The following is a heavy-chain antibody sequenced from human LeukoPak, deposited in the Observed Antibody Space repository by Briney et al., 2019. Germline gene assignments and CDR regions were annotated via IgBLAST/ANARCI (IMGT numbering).Heavy chain of an antibody. Sequence: GASVKVSCKASGGTFSSYAISWVRQAPGQGLEWMGGIIPIFGTANYAQKFQGRVTITADKSTSTAYMELSSLRSEDTAVYYCARDSPNGSGSSRPVYYYYMDVWGKGTTVTVSS. CDR1: GGTFSSYA. V-gene: IGHV1-69*06. CDR3: ARDSPNGSGSSRPVYYYYMDV. J-gene: IGHJ6*03. D-gene: IGHD3-10*01. CDR2: IIPIFGTA.